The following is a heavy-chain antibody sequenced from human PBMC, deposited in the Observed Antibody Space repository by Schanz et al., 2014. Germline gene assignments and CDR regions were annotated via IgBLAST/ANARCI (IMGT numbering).Heavy chain of an antibody. D-gene: IGHD1-26*01. CDR2: INTNSGGR. V-gene: IGHV1-2*02. Sequence: QVQLVQSGAEVKKPGASVKVSCKASGYTFTGYYLHWVRQAPGQGLEWMGWINTNSGGRNYAQKFQGRVKMNRETSIRTDYMELSRLRSDEKELYYCANNRVAVGPTTESSKWGQGTLVTVSS. J-gene: IGHJ4*02. CDR3: ANNRVAVGPTTESSK. CDR1: GYTFTGYY.